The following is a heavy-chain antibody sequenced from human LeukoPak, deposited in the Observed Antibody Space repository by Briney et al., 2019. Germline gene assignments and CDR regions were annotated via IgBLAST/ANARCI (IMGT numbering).Heavy chain of an antibody. CDR2: IYYSGST. V-gene: IGHV4-39*07. CDR3: ARDLLDY. J-gene: IGHJ4*02. CDR1: GGSISSSSYY. Sequence: SETLSLTCTVSGGSISSSSYYWGWIRQPPGKGLEWIGSIYYSGSTYYNPSLKSRVTISVDTSKNQFSLKLSSVTAADTAVYYCARDLLDYWGQGTLVTVSS. D-gene: IGHD2-15*01.